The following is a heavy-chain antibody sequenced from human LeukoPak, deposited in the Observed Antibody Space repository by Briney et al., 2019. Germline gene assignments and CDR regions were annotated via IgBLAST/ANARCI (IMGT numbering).Heavy chain of an antibody. D-gene: IGHD3-22*01. CDR3: ARGRWGSGYYYSVDAFDI. CDR2: INHSGST. V-gene: IGHV4-34*01. CDR1: GGSFSGYY. Sequence: SETLSLTCAVYGGSFSGYYWSWIRQPPGKGLEWIGEINHSGSTNYNPSLKSRVTISVDTSKNQFSLKLSSVTAADTAVYYCARGRWGSGYYYSVDAFDIWGQGTMVTVSS. J-gene: IGHJ3*02.